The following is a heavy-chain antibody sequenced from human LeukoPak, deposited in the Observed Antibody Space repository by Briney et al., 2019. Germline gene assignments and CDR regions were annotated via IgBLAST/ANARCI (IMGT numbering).Heavy chain of an antibody. J-gene: IGHJ4*02. Sequence: SETLSLTCTVSGGSISSYYWSWIRQPPGKGLEWIGYIYYSGSTNYNPSLKSQVTISVDTSKNQFSLKLSSVTAADTAVYYCARAAYYYGSGSFHFDYWGQGTLVTVSS. CDR1: GGSISSYY. D-gene: IGHD3-10*01. CDR2: IYYSGST. V-gene: IGHV4-59*01. CDR3: ARAAYYYGSGSFHFDY.